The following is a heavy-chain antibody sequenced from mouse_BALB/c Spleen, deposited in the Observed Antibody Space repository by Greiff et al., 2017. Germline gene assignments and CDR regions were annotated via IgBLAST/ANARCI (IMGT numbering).Heavy chain of an antibody. CDR2: IDPANGNT. J-gene: IGHJ4*01. CDR3: ARSVLPGAMDY. CDR1: GFNIKDTY. V-gene: IGHV14-3*02. Sequence: VHVKQSGAELVKPGASVKLSCTASGFNIKDTYMHWVKQRPEQGLEWIGRIDPANGNTKYDPKFQGKATITADTSSNTAYLQLSSLTSEDTAVYYCARSVLPGAMDYWGQGTSVTVSS. D-gene: IGHD4-1*01.